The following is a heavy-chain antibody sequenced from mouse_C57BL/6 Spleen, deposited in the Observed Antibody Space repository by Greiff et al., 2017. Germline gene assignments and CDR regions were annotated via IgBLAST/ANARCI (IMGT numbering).Heavy chain of an antibody. V-gene: IGHV1-69*01. D-gene: IGHD2-4*01. CDR2: IDPSDSYT. Sequence: QVQLKQPGAELVMPGASVKLSCKASGYTFTSYWMHWVKQRPGQGLEWIGEIDPSDSYTNYNQKFKGKSTLTVDKSSSTAYMQLSSLTSEDSAVYYCARRGLHYAMDYWGQGTSVTVSS. CDR3: ARRGLHYAMDY. CDR1: GYTFTSYW. J-gene: IGHJ4*01.